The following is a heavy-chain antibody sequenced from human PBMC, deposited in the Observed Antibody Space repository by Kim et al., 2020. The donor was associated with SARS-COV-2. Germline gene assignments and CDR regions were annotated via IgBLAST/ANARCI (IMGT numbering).Heavy chain of an antibody. J-gene: IGHJ5*02. CDR3: ARGLTWIRNGFDP. V-gene: IGHV4-34*01. D-gene: IGHD5-18*01. Sequence: PSLISRVTISVDTSKNQFSLKLSSVTAADTAVYYCARGLTWIRNGFDPWGQGTLVTVSS.